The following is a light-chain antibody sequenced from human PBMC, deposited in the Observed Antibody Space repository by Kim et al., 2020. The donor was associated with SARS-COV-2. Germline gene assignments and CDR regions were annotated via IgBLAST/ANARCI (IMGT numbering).Light chain of an antibody. CDR1: RLANKY. CDR3: QAWDSTTVI. V-gene: IGLV3-1*01. Sequence: SVSPGQTVSITCSGDRLANKYACWYQQRPGQSPVLVIYQDYQRPSGIPGRFSGSNSGNTATLTISGTQALDEADYYCQAWDSTTVIFGGGTQLTVL. J-gene: IGLJ2*01. CDR2: QDY.